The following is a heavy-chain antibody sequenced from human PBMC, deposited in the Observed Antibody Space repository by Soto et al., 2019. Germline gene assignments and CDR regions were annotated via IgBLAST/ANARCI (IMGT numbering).Heavy chain of an antibody. CDR2: INAGNGNT. CDR1: GYTFTSYA. Sequence: ASVKVSCKASGYTFTSYAMHWVRQAPGQRLEWMGWINAGNGNTKYSQKFQGRVTITRDTSASTAYMELSSLRSEDTAVYYCAGDLHSGYDYYYYYGMDVWGQGTTVTVSS. D-gene: IGHD5-12*01. J-gene: IGHJ6*02. V-gene: IGHV1-3*01. CDR3: AGDLHSGYDYYYYYGMDV.